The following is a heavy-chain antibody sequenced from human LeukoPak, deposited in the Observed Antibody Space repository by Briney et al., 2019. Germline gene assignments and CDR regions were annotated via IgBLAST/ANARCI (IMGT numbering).Heavy chain of an antibody. D-gene: IGHD2-15*01. CDR1: GGSMTNSY. Sequence: SETLSLTCTVSGGSMTNSYWGWIRQPPGKGLEWLGYIYFTGSTDSNPSLKSRVTISLDTSKNQLSLRLTSVTAADTAVYYCARRRQVSYYSPYAFDLWGQGTMVTVSS. CDR2: IYFTGST. J-gene: IGHJ3*01. V-gene: IGHV4-59*08. CDR3: ARRRQVSYYSPYAFDL.